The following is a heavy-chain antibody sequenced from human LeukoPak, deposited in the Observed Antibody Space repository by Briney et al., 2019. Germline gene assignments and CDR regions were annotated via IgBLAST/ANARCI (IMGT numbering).Heavy chain of an antibody. Sequence: GGSLRLSCAASGFTFSSYAMSWVRQAPGKGLEWVSAISGSGGSTYYADSVKGRFTISRDNSKNTLYLRMNNLRAEDTAIYYCAKDIYYFDYWGQGTLVTVSS. J-gene: IGHJ4*02. CDR3: AKDIYYFDY. CDR1: GFTFSSYA. V-gene: IGHV3-23*01. CDR2: ISGSGGST.